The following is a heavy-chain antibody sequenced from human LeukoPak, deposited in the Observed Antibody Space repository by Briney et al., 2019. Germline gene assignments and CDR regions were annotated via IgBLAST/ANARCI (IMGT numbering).Heavy chain of an antibody. V-gene: IGHV1-69*05. CDR2: IIPILGTA. Sequence: SVKVSCKASGGTFSSYAISWVRQAPGQGLEWMGGIIPILGTANYAQKFQGRVTITTDESTSTAYMELSSLRSEDTAVYYCARSHPAAAGDAFDIWGQGTMVTVSS. J-gene: IGHJ3*02. D-gene: IGHD2-2*01. CDR1: GGTFSSYA. CDR3: ARSHPAAAGDAFDI.